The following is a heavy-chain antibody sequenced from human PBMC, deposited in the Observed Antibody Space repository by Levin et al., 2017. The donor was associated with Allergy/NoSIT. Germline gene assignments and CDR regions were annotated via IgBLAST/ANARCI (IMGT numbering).Heavy chain of an antibody. CDR2: ISTSGGNT. V-gene: IGHV3-23*01. CDR3: AKGTAVATYYFDS. CDR1: GFTFSSSA. Sequence: LSLTCAASGFTFSSSAMGWVRRAPGKGLEWVSAISTSGGNTYYADSVKGRFTISGDNSKNTMYLQMNSLRAEDTAVYYCAKGTAVATYYFDSWGQGTLVTVSS. D-gene: IGHD6-13*01. J-gene: IGHJ4*02.